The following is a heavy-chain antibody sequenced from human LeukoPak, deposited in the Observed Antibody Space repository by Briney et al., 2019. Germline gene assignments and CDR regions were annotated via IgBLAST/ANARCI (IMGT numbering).Heavy chain of an antibody. CDR3: ANSGVLQGNWGPFDY. CDR1: GFTFSSYA. J-gene: IGHJ4*02. D-gene: IGHD7-27*01. Sequence: HTGGSLRLSCAASGFTFSSYAMHWVRQAPGKGLEWVAVISYDGSNKYYADSVKGRFTISRDNSKNTLYLQMNSLRAEDTAVYYCANSGVLQGNWGPFDYWGQGTLLTVSS. CDR2: ISYDGSNK. V-gene: IGHV3-30-3*01.